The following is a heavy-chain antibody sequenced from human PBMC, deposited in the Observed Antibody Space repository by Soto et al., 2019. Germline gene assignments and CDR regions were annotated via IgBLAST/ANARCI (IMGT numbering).Heavy chain of an antibody. D-gene: IGHD6-19*01. CDR1: GFTFSSYG. J-gene: IGHJ4*02. V-gene: IGHV3-33*06. CDR3: AKDDYSSGWYPTDY. CDR2: IWYDGSNK. Sequence: PGGSLRLSCASSGFTFSSYGMHWVRQAPGKGLEWVAVIWYDGSNKYYADSVKGRFTISRDNSKNTLYLQMNSLRAEDTAIYYCAKDDYSSGWYPTDYWGQGTLVTVSS.